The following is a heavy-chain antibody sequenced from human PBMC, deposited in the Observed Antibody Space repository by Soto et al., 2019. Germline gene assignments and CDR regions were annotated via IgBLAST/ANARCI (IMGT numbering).Heavy chain of an antibody. CDR2: ISDGDGVP. J-gene: IGHJ4*02. D-gene: IGHD6-13*01. Sequence: GGSLRLSCAASGFTVSTYGMSWVRQAPGKGLEWVSAISDGDGVPYYTDSVKGRFTISRDSFKSTVYLQMNSLRAEDTAVYYCAKDLSRIAAAINDDRGQGTRVTVSS. V-gene: IGHV3-23*01. CDR3: AKDLSRIAAAINDD. CDR1: GFTVSTYG.